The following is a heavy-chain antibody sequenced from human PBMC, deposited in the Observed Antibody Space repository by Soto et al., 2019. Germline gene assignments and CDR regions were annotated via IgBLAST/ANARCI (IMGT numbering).Heavy chain of an antibody. V-gene: IGHV1-69*13. Sequence: GASVKVSCKASGGTFSSYAISWVRQAPGQGLEWMGGIIPIFGTANYAQKFQGRVTITADESTSTAYMELSSLRSEDTAVYYCTRGRYSSGRAPSDIWGQGTMVTVSS. J-gene: IGHJ3*02. CDR2: IIPIFGTA. CDR3: TRGRYSSGRAPSDI. D-gene: IGHD2-15*01. CDR1: GGTFSSYA.